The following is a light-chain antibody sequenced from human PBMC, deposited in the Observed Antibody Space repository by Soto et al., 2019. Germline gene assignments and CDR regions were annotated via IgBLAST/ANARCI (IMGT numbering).Light chain of an antibody. V-gene: IGLV2-8*01. CDR2: EVT. CDR3: SSFARGDNPHVL. CDR1: SSDVAGSDY. Sequence: QSVLTQPPSASGSPGQSVTISCTGTSSDVAGSDYVSWYQQHPGKAPKLIIYEVTKRPAGVPDRFSGSKSGNTASLTVSGLQADDESYYYCSSFARGDNPHVLFGGWTQLTVL. J-gene: IGLJ2*01.